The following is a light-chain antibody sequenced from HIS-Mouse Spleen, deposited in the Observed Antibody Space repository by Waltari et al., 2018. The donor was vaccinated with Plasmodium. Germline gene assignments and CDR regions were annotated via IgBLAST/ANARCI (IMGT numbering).Light chain of an antibody. J-gene: IGLJ3*02. CDR2: EDS. V-gene: IGLV3-10*01. CDR1: ALPKKY. Sequence: SYELTQPPSVSVSPGHTARIPSDGDALPKKYAHWYQQKSGQAPVLVIYEDSKRPSGIPERFSGSSSGTMATLTISGAQVEDEADYYCYSTDSSGNHRVFGGGTKLTVL. CDR3: YSTDSSGNHRV.